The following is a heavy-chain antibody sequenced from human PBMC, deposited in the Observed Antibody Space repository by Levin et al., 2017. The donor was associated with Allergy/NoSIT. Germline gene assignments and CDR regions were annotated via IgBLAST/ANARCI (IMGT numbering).Heavy chain of an antibody. Sequence: SQTLSLTCTVSGGSISSYYWSWIRQPPGKGLEWIGYIYYSGSTNYNPSLKSRVTISVDTTKNQFSLKVSSVTAADTAVYYCARQAEDSYYYYGLDVWGQGTTVTVSS. V-gene: IGHV4-59*08. CDR3: ARQAEDSYYYYGLDV. CDR2: IYYSGST. D-gene: IGHD6-13*01. J-gene: IGHJ6*02. CDR1: GGSISSYY.